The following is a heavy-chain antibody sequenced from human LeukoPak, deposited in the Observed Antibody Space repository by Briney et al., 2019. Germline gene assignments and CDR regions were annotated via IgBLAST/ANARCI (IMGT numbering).Heavy chain of an antibody. J-gene: IGHJ6*04. CDR2: IRSKANSYAT. CDR3: TRHADTAMVSLD. D-gene: IGHD5-18*01. CDR1: GFTFSGSA. Sequence: GGSLRLSCAASGFTFSGSAMHWVRQASGKGLEWVGRIRSKANSYATAYAASVKGRFTISRDDSKNTAYLQMNSLKTEDTAVYYCTRHADTAMVSLDWGKGTTVTVSS. V-gene: IGHV3-73*01.